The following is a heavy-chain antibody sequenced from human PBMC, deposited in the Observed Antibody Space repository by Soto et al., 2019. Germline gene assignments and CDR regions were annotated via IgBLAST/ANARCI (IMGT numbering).Heavy chain of an antibody. Sequence: ASVKVSCKASGYTFPSHGISWVRQAPGQGLEWMGWISAYNGNTNYAQKLQGRVTMTTDTSTSTVYMELRSLRSVDTAVYFCARGFPIDFWSGYSWFDPWGQGTLVTVSS. V-gene: IGHV1-18*01. CDR1: GYTFPSHG. D-gene: IGHD3-3*01. CDR2: ISAYNGNT. CDR3: ARGFPIDFWSGYSWFDP. J-gene: IGHJ5*02.